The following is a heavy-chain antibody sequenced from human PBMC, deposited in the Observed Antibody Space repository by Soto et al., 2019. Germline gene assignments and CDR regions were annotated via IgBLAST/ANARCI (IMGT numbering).Heavy chain of an antibody. V-gene: IGHV3-7*01. J-gene: IGHJ3*02. CDR3: ARATSGWYKDAFDI. Sequence: PGGSLRLSCAASGFIFSNYWMTWVRQAPGRGLEWVANINEDGSEKGYVDSVKGRFTIARDNSKNTLYLQMNSLRAEDTAVYYCARATSGWYKDAFDIWGQGTMVTVSS. CDR2: INEDGSEK. CDR1: GFIFSNYW. D-gene: IGHD6-19*01.